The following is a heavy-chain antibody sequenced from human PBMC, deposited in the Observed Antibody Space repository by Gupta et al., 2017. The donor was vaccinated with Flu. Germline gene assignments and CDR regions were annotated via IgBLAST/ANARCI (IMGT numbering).Heavy chain of an antibody. CDR1: SGSISSSRYF. J-gene: IGHJ5*02. CDR2: IHYSGST. Sequence: QLQLQESGPGLVKPSETLSLTCTVSSGSISSSRYFWGWIRQPPGKGLEWIGTIHYSGSTFYSPSLKRRVTISVDTSKNQFSLKLSSVTAAETAVYYCARFFNEDIVAGPPDDNWFDPWCEGTLVTVSS. D-gene: IGHD2-2*01. CDR3: ARFFNEDIVAGPPDDNWFDP. V-gene: IGHV4-39*01.